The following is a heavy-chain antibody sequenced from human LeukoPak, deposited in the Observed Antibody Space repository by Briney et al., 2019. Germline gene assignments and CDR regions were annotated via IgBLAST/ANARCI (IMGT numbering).Heavy chain of an antibody. Sequence: GESLKISCKASGYTFTNYWMGWVRQMPGKGLEYMGIIYPDDSDTRCSPSFKGQVTISADKSINTACLQWNSLKASDTAMYYCVRRDFDYWGQGTLVTVSS. CDR2: IYPDDSDT. CDR3: VRRDFDY. CDR1: GYTFTNYW. J-gene: IGHJ4*02. V-gene: IGHV5-51*01.